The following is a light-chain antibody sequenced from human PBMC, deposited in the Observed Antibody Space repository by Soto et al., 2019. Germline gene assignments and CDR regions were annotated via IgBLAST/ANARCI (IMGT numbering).Light chain of an antibody. V-gene: IGKV4-1*01. CDR3: QQYYTNALT. CDR2: WAS. Sequence: DIVMTQSPDSLAVSLGERATINCKSSQSVLYSSNNKNYFAWYQQKPGQPPKLLIYWASTRESGVPDRFRGSGSGTDFPLTISSLPAEDVAVYYCQQYYTNALTFGGGTKVGVK. CDR1: QSVLYSSNNKNY. J-gene: IGKJ4*01.